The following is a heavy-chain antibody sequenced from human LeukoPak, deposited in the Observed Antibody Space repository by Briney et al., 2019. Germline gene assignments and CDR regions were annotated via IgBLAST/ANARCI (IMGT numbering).Heavy chain of an antibody. CDR1: GFTFSSYG. CDR2: ISSSSIYT. V-gene: IGHV3-21*05. D-gene: IGHD6-25*01. CDR3: ARGANPDY. Sequence: GGSLRLSCAASGFTFSSYGMHWVRQAPGKGLEGVSYISSSSIYTKYADSVKGRFTISRDNAKNSLDLQMNSLRAEDTAVYYCARGANPDYWGQGTLVTVSS. J-gene: IGHJ4*02.